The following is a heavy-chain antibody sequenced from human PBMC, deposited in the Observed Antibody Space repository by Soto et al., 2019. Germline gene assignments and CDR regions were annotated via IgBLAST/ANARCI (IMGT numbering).Heavy chain of an antibody. CDR1: GFTFSNYG. D-gene: IGHD3-22*01. Sequence: EVQLVESGGGLVQPGGSLRLSCAASGFTFSNYGMNWVRQAPGKGLEWLSYISRSATTIKYADSEGGRFTISRDNGKNSLSLQMNSLRDEDTAVYYCARDSSGYSYSFDFWGQGALVTVSS. CDR2: ISRSATTI. V-gene: IGHV3-48*02. CDR3: ARDSSGYSYSFDF. J-gene: IGHJ4*02.